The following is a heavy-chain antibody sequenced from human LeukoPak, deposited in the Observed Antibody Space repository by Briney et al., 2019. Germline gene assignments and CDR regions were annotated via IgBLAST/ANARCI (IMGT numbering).Heavy chain of an antibody. V-gene: IGHV3-30*18. CDR2: ISYDGTIR. CDR3: AKGGCSSTTCYLANP. CDR1: GLTFSSYG. Sequence: GGSLRLSCAASGLTFSSYGMHWVRQAPGKGLEWVAVISYDGTIRNYADSVKGRFTISRDNSKNTLYLQMNSLTAEDTALYYCAKGGCSSTTCYLANPWGQGTLVTVSS. D-gene: IGHD2-2*01. J-gene: IGHJ5*02.